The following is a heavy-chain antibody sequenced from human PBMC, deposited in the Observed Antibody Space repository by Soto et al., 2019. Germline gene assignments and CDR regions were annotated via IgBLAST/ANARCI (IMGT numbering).Heavy chain of an antibody. CDR1: SGSISSYY. Sequence: SETLSLTCTVSSGSISSYYWSWIRQPPGKGLEWIGHIYYKGSTNYNPSLKSRVTISLDTSKNQFSLNLSSVTAADTAVYYCARSPSVVRGVPYWFDPWGQGALVTVSS. D-gene: IGHD3-10*01. V-gene: IGHV4-59*08. J-gene: IGHJ5*02. CDR3: ARSPSVVRGVPYWFDP. CDR2: IYYKGST.